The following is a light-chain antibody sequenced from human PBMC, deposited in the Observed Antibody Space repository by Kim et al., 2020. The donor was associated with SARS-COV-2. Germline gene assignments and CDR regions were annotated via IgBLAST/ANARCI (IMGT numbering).Light chain of an antibody. CDR3: QQCVASPHT. CDR1: QSVSSIF. J-gene: IGKJ2*01. CDR2: ATS. V-gene: IGKV3-20*01. Sequence: LSPGERATLSCRASQSVSSIFLAWYQQRSGQPPRLLIYATSRRAAGVPERFSGGGSGTEFTLTISRLEPEDFAVYYCQQCVASPHTFGQGTKLEI.